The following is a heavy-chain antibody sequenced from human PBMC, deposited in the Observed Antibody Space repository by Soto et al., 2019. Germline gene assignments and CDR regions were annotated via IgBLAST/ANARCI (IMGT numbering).Heavy chain of an antibody. D-gene: IGHD6-19*01. CDR2: IYYTGST. CDR3: ARPYSSGWYGAFDI. V-gene: IGHV4-59*08. CDR1: GGSISSYY. Sequence: PSETLFLTCTVSGGSISSYYWSWIRQPPGKGLEWVGFIYYTGSTKYNPSLKSRVTISMDTSKNQFSLKLSSVTAADTALYYCARPYSSGWYGAFDIWGQGTMVTVSS. J-gene: IGHJ3*02.